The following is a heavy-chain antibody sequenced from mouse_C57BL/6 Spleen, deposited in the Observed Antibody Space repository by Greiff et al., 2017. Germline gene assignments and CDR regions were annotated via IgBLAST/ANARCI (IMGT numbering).Heavy chain of an antibody. J-gene: IGHJ1*03. Sequence: EVKLVESGGGLVQPKGSLKLSCAASGFSFNTYAMNWVRQAPGKGLEWVARIRSKSNNYATYYADSVKDRFTISRDDSESMLYLQMNNLKTKDTAMYYCVRHGDYYGSSWYFDVWGTGTTVTVSS. CDR1: GFSFNTYA. D-gene: IGHD1-1*01. CDR2: IRSKSNNYAT. V-gene: IGHV10-1*01. CDR3: VRHGDYYGSSWYFDV.